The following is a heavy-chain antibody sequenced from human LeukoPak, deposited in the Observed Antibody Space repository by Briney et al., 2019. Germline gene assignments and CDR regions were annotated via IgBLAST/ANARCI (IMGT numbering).Heavy chain of an antibody. CDR2: INHSGST. CDR3: ARGLNDSWTGENY. CDR1: DGSFSGYC. J-gene: IGHJ4*02. Sequence: SETLSLTCAVYDGSFSGYCWSWIRQPPGKGLEWIGEINHSGSTNYNPSLKSRVTISLDTSKSQFSLKVRYVTAADTAVYYCARGLNDSWTGENYWGQGTLVTVSS. D-gene: IGHD3-3*01. V-gene: IGHV4-34*01.